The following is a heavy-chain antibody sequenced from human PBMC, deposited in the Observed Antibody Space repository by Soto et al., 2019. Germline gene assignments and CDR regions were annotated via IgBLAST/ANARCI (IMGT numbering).Heavy chain of an antibody. J-gene: IGHJ5*02. Sequence: QLQLQESGPGLVKPSETLSLTCTVSGGSISSSRYYWGWIRQPPGKGLEWIGRIYYSGSTYYNPSLKSRVTISVDTSKHQFSLKLRSVTAADTAVYYCTNSNWFDPWGQGTLVTVSS. D-gene: IGHD3-10*01. CDR3: TNSNWFDP. CDR2: IYYSGST. CDR1: GGSISSSRYY. V-gene: IGHV4-39*01.